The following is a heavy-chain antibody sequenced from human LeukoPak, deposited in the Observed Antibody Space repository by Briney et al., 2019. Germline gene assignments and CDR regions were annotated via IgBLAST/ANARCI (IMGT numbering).Heavy chain of an antibody. J-gene: IGHJ5*02. V-gene: IGHV3-74*01. CDR1: GFTFSSYW. Sequence: GSLRLSCAASGFTFSSYWMHWDRQTPGKGLMWVSRIKSDGSTIYADSVKGRFTISRDNAKNMVYLQMNGLRAEDTAIYYCARAITYFYGSVTYDWFDPWGQGTLVTVSS. CDR2: IKSDGST. D-gene: IGHD3-10*01. CDR3: ARAITYFYGSVTYDWFDP.